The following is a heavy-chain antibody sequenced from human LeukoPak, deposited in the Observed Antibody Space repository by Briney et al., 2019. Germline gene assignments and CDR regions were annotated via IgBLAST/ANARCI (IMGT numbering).Heavy chain of an antibody. Sequence: GGSLRLSCAASGFTVSSNYMSWVRQAPGKGPEWVSVIYSGGSTYYADSVKGRFTISRDNSKNTLYLQMNSLRAEDTAVYYCARESEAVASDAFDIWGQGTMVTVSS. D-gene: IGHD6-19*01. CDR1: GFTVSSNY. CDR2: IYSGGST. V-gene: IGHV3-66*01. J-gene: IGHJ3*02. CDR3: ARESEAVASDAFDI.